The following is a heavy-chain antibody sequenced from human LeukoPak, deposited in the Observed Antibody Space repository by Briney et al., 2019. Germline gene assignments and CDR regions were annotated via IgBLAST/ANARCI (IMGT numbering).Heavy chain of an antibody. J-gene: IGHJ4*02. CDR2: ISAYNGNT. CDR3: ARLWFGELGGDY. CDR1: GYTFTSYG. V-gene: IGHV1-18*01. Sequence: ASVKVSSEASGYTFTSYGISAVRQAPGQGLEWMGWISAYNGNTNYAQKLQGRVTMTTDTSTSTAYMELRSLRSDDTAVYYCARLWFGELGGDYWGPGTLVTVS. D-gene: IGHD3-10*01.